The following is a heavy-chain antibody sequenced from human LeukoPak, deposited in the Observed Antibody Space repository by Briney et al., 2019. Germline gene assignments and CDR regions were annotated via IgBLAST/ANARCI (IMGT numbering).Heavy chain of an antibody. V-gene: IGHV4-59*08. CDR2: IHYSGST. D-gene: IGHD3-10*01. CDR3: ASLRTGDFDY. CDR1: GGSISSYY. J-gene: IGHJ4*02. Sequence: PSETLSLTCTVSGGSISSYYWGWIRQPPGKGLEWIGYIHYSGSTNYNPSLKSRVTISVDTSKNRFSLRLRSVTAADTAVYYCASLRTGDFDYWGQGALVTVSS.